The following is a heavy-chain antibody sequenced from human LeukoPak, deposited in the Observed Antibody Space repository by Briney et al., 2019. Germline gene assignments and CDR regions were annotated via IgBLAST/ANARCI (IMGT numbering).Heavy chain of an antibody. Sequence: GGSLRLSCAASGFTFSKSWMSWARQAPGKGLECVANIKPDGTEKYYVDSVKGRFTISRGNAKNSLYLQMNSLRAEDTAVYYCASGNYFDYWGQGTLVTVSS. J-gene: IGHJ4*02. V-gene: IGHV3-7*01. CDR2: IKPDGTEK. CDR3: ASGNYFDY. CDR1: GFTFSKSW. D-gene: IGHD1-26*01.